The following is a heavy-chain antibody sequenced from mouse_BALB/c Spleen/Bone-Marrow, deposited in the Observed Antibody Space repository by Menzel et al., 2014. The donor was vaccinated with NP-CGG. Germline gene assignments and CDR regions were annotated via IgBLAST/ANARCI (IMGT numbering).Heavy chain of an antibody. Sequence: EVHLVESGGGLVLPGGSRKLSCAASGFTFSSFGMHWVRQAPEKGLEWVAYISSGSSTIYYADTVKGRFTISRDNPKNTLFLQMTSLRSEDTAMYYCAIRAYWDQGTLVTVSA. CDR1: GFTFSSFG. CDR3: AIRAY. V-gene: IGHV5-17*02. CDR2: ISSGSSTI. J-gene: IGHJ3*01. D-gene: IGHD3-2*02.